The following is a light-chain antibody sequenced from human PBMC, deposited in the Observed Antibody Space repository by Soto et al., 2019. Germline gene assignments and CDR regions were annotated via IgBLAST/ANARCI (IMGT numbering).Light chain of an antibody. CDR1: SSDVGGYNY. CDR2: DVT. V-gene: IGLV2-14*03. J-gene: IGLJ7*01. Sequence: QSALTQPASVSGSPGQSITISCTGTSSDVGGYNYVSWYQHHPGKAPKLMIYDVTNRPSGVSNRFSGSKSGNTSSLTISGLQAEDEADYYCSSYTSNNIPVFGGGTQLTVL. CDR3: SSYTSNNIPV.